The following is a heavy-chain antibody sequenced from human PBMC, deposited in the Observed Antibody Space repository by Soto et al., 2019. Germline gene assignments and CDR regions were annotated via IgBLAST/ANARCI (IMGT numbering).Heavy chain of an antibody. V-gene: IGHV3-23*01. CDR3: AKDIVVVPAGHGCAFDI. CDR1: GFTFSSYA. Sequence: GGSLRLSCAASGFTFSSYAMSWVRQAPGKGLEWVSAISGSGGSTYYADSVKGRFTISGDNSKNTLYLQMNSLRAEDTAVYYCAKDIVVVPAGHGCAFDIWGQGTMVTVSS. CDR2: ISGSGGST. J-gene: IGHJ3*02. D-gene: IGHD2-2*01.